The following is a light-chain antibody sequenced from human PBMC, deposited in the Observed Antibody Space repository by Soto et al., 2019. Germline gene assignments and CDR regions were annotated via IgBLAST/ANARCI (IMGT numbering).Light chain of an antibody. CDR2: DAS. CDR1: QSVSSY. Sequence: EIVLTQSPATLSLSPGERATLSCRASQSVSSYLAWYQQKPGQAPRLLIYDASNRATGIPARFSGSGSGTDFNLTISSLEPEDFAVYSCQQRSNWITFGQGTRLEIK. J-gene: IGKJ5*01. CDR3: QQRSNWIT. V-gene: IGKV3-11*01.